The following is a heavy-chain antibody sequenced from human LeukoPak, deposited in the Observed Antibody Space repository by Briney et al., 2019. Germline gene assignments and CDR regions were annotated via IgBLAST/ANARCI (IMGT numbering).Heavy chain of an antibody. V-gene: IGHV3-23*01. CDR3: AKDGAWLRFDD. CDR1: GFPFSSHG. D-gene: IGHD5-12*01. CDR2: ISPGGGPT. J-gene: IGHJ4*02. Sequence: GGTLRLSCAGSGFPFSSHGMNWVRQAPGKGLEWVSGISPGGGPTYYADSVKGRFTISRDDSKNTLYLQMKNLRAEDTAVYYCAKDGAWLRFDDWGQGTLVTVSS.